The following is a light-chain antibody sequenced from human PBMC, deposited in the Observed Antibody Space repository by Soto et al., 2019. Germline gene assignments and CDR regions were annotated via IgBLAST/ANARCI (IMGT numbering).Light chain of an antibody. CDR3: QEYYSTPQT. V-gene: IGKV4-1*01. J-gene: IGKJ1*01. CDR2: WAS. Sequence: DIVMTQSPDSLAVSLGERATINCKSSQSVLYSSNNKNYLAWYQQKPGQPPKLLIYWASTRESGVPDRFSGRGFGAYCTLTISSLQAEDVAVYYCQEYYSTPQTFGQGTKVEIK. CDR1: QSVLYSSNNKNY.